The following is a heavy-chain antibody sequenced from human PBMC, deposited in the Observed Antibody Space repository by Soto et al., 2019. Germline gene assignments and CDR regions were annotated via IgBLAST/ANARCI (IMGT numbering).Heavy chain of an antibody. Sequence: QMQLQASGPGLVKPSETLSLTCTVSGGSISSRSCYWGWIRQPPGQGLEWLGTIYSRGNTYYNPSLKSRVIISVDKSKSQLFLKLSSVTAPDTAVYYCARQIYDSSGYYYAYWGQGTLVTVSS. D-gene: IGHD3-22*01. CDR2: IYSRGNT. CDR1: GGSISSRSCY. J-gene: IGHJ4*02. V-gene: IGHV4-39*01. CDR3: ARQIYDSSGYYYAY.